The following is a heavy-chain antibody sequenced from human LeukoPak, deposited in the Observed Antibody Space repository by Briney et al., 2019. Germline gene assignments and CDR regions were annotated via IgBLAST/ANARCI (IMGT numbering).Heavy chain of an antibody. Sequence: SETLSLTCTVSGGSISSYYWSWIRQPPGKGLEWIGYIYYSGSTNYNPSLKSRVTISVDTSKNQFSLKLSPVTAADTAVYYCARETRTYGMDVWGQGTTVTVSS. CDR2: IYYSGST. CDR1: GGSISSYY. CDR3: ARETRTYGMDV. J-gene: IGHJ6*02. V-gene: IGHV4-59*01.